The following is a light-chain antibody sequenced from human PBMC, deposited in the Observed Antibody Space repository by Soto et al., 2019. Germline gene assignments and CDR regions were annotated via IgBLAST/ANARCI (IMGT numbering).Light chain of an antibody. J-gene: IGLJ2*01. CDR3: AAWDDSLNGVV. Sequence: QLVLTQPPSASGTPGQRGTISCSGSSSNIGSNTVNWYQQLPGTAPKLLIYSNNQRPSGVPDRFSGSKSGTSASLAISGLQSEDEADYYCAAWDDSLNGVVFGGGTKLTV. CDR1: SSNIGSNT. CDR2: SNN. V-gene: IGLV1-44*01.